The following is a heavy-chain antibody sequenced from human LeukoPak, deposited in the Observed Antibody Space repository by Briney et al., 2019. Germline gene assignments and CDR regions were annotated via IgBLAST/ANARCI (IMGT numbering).Heavy chain of an antibody. CDR1: GGTFSSYA. CDR2: IIPIFGTA. CDR3: ARGDRYKKVGDY. V-gene: IGHV1-69*13. D-gene: IGHD1-14*01. J-gene: IGHJ4*02. Sequence: ASVKVSCKASGGTFSSYAISWVRQAPGQGLEWMGGIIPIFGTANYAQKFQGRVTITADESTSTAYMELSSLRSEDTAVYYCARGDRYKKVGDYWGQGTLVTVSS.